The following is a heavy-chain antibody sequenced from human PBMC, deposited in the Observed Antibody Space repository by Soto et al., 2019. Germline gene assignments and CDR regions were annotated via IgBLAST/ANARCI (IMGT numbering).Heavy chain of an antibody. J-gene: IGHJ6*02. CDR2: ISSSSSYI. CDR3: ARDLSGYNYGVGVMDV. Sequence: EVQLVESGGGLVKPGGSLRLSCAASGFTFSSYNMNWVRQAPGKGLEWVSSISSSSSYIYYADSVKGRFTISRDNAKTSLYLQMTSLRAEDTALYYCARDLSGYNYGVGVMDVWGQGTTVTVSS. V-gene: IGHV3-21*01. CDR1: GFTFSSYN. D-gene: IGHD5-12*01.